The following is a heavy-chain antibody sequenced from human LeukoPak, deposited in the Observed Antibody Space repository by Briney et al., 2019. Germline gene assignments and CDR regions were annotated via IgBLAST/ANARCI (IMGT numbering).Heavy chain of an antibody. V-gene: IGHV4-38-2*02. D-gene: IGHD5-18*01. J-gene: IGHJ4*02. CDR2: IYHSGST. CDR3: ARGSRGYSYG. CDR1: GYSISSGYY. Sequence: SETLSLTCTVSGYSISSGYYWGWIRQPPGKGLEWIGSIYHSGSTYYNPSLKSRVTISVDTSKNQFSLKLRSVSAADTAVYYCARGSRGYSYGWGQGTLVTVSS.